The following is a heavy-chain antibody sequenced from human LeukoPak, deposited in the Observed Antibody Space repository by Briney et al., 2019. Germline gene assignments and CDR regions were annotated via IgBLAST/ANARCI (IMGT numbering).Heavy chain of an antibody. CDR3: ATHSRDGYNRAHLYYFDY. D-gene: IGHD5-24*01. CDR1: GFTFSSYS. V-gene: IGHV3-21*04. CDR2: ISSSSSYI. J-gene: IGHJ4*02. Sequence: GGSLRLSCAASGFTFSSYSMNWVRQAPGKGLEWVSSISSSSSYIYYADSVKGRFTISRDNAKNSLYLQMNSLRAADTAVYYCATHSRDGYNRAHLYYFDYWGQGTLVTVSS.